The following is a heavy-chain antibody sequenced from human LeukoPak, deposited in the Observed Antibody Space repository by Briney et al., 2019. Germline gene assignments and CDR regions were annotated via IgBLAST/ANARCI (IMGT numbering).Heavy chain of an antibody. CDR3: ARGIGHYDFYCDP. CDR2: VSYDGINK. J-gene: IGHJ5*02. V-gene: IGHV3-33*08. Sequence: GGSLRLSCATSGFTFSSYNMNWVRQAPGKGLEYVAGVSYDGINKYYADSVKGRFTISRDISKNTLNLQMNSLRAEDTAVYYCARGIGHYDFYCDPWGQGTLVTVSS. D-gene: IGHD3-3*01. CDR1: GFTFSSYN.